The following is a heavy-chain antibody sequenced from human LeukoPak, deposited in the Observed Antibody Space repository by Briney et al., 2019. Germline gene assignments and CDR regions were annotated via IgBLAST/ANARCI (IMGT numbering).Heavy chain of an antibody. J-gene: IGHJ6*04. CDR2: IIPIFGTA. Sequence: GASVKVSCKASGGTFSSYGISWVRQAPGQGLEWMGGIIPIFGTANYAQKFQGRVTITADKSTSTSFMELSSLRSEDTAVYYCARVRYCSSTSCRNFYYYYGMEVWGKGTTVTDSS. D-gene: IGHD2-2*01. CDR1: GGTFSSYG. CDR3: ARVRYCSSTSCRNFYYYYGMEV. V-gene: IGHV1-69*06.